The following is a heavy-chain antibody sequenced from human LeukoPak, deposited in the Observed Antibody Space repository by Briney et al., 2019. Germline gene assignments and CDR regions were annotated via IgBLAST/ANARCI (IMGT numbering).Heavy chain of an antibody. J-gene: IGHJ4*02. CDR2: ISNSDYST. V-gene: IGHV3-23*01. CDR1: GFTFSSYA. CDR3: AKATGYLL. D-gene: IGHD1-14*01. Sequence: GGSLRLSCAASGFTFSSYAMSWVRQAPGKGLEWVSTISNSDYSTYYTDSVKGRFTISRANSENTLYLQMNNLRAEDTAVYYCAKATGYLLWGQGTLVTVSS.